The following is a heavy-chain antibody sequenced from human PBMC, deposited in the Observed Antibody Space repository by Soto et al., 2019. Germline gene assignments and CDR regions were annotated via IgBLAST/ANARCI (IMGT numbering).Heavy chain of an antibody. D-gene: IGHD5-12*01. J-gene: IGHJ3*02. Sequence: QLQLVQSGAEVRKPGSSVKVSCKTLGSTFSSDTFSWVRQAPGQGLEWVGRVIPVLGLTNFAQKFQGRVTITADRSTNTAYMELSSLRSEDTAVYYCAREATYDAFDIWGQGTMVTVSS. CDR2: VIPVLGLT. CDR1: GSTFSSDT. V-gene: IGHV1-69*08. CDR3: AREATYDAFDI.